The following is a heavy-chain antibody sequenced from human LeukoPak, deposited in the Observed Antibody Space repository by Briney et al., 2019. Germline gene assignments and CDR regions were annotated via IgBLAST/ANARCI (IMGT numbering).Heavy chain of an antibody. J-gene: IGHJ4*02. CDR2: ISAYNHNT. Sequence: GASVKVSCKASGYSFINFGLSWVRQAPGQGLEWMGWISAYNHNTNYAQKFQGRVTMTIDTSTTTVYMELSSLRSEDTAVYYCARVPRSIQQPDYDYWGQGTLVTVSS. CDR3: ARVPRSIQQPDYDY. V-gene: IGHV1-18*01. D-gene: IGHD6-13*01. CDR1: GYSFINFG.